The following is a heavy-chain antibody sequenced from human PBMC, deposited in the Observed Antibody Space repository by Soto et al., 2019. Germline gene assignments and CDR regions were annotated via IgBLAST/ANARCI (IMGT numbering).Heavy chain of an antibody. Sequence: GGSLRLSCAASGFTFSTYAMSWVRQAPGKGLEWVSDIKGRSGGTYYGECVEGRLSIDSGDRRNTLYLQMNSLRAEDTAVYYCAKARGSSTPAPGSYWGQGTQVPVSS. CDR2: IKGRSGGT. D-gene: IGHD2-2*01. J-gene: IGHJ1*01. V-gene: IGHV3-23*01. CDR3: AKARGSSTPAPGSY. CDR1: GFTFSTYA.